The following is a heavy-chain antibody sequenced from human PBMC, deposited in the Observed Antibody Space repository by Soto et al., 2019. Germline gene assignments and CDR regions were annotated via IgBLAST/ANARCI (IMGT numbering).Heavy chain of an antibody. J-gene: IGHJ4*02. D-gene: IGHD3-10*01. CDR3: TRLSITMVRGVMSPYGY. CDR1: GYTFTSYA. V-gene: IGHV1-3*01. Sequence: ASVKVSCKASGYTFTSYAMHWVRQAPGQRLEWMGWINAGNGNTKYSQKFQGRVTITRDTSASTAYMELSSLRSEGTAVYYCTRLSITMVRGVMSPYGYWGQGTLVTVSS. CDR2: INAGNGNT.